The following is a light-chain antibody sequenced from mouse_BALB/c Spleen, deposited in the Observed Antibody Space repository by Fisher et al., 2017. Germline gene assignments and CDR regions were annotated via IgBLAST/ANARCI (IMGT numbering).Light chain of an antibody. CDR2: STS. V-gene: IGKV4-57-1*01. CDR3: QQWSSNPLT. Sequence: DIVITQTPAIMSASPGEKVTMTCRASSSVSSSYLHWYQQKSGASPKLWIYSTSNLASGVPARFSGSGSGTSYSLTISSMEAEDAATYYCQQWSSNPLTFGAGTKLELK. J-gene: IGKJ5*01. CDR1: SSVSSSY.